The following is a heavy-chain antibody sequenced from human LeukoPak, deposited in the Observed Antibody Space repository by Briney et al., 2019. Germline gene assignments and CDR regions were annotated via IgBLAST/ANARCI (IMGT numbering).Heavy chain of an antibody. Sequence: SETLSLTCTVSGGSISSGGYYWSWIRQHPGKGLEWIGYIYYSGSTYYNPSLKSRVTISVDTSKNQFSLKLSSVTAADKAVYYCARGAFGGEFDYWGQGTLVTVSS. CDR3: ARGAFGGEFDY. CDR1: GGSISSGGYY. V-gene: IGHV4-31*03. CDR2: IYYSGST. D-gene: IGHD3-16*01. J-gene: IGHJ4*02.